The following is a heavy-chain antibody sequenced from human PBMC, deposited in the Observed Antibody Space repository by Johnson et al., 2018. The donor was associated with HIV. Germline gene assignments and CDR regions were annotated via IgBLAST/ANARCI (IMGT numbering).Heavy chain of an antibody. V-gene: IGHV3-30-3*02. CDR3: ARRDPWVENGAFDI. CDR1: GFTFSSYT. Sequence: QVQLVESGGGVVQPGRSLRLSCAASGFTFSSYTMHWVRQAPGKGLEWVAVISSDGSSKQYADSVRDRLTFSRDNSKNTLYLEMNSLRAGDTAVYFCARRDPWVENGAFDIWGQGTLVTVSS. CDR2: ISSDGSSK. D-gene: IGHD5-24*01. J-gene: IGHJ3*02.